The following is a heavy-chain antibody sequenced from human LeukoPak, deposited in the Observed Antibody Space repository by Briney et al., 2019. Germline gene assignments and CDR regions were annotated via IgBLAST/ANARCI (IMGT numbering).Heavy chain of an antibody. D-gene: IGHD2-2*02. Sequence: PSETLSLTCTVSGGSISSGGYYWSWIRQHAGKGLEWIGYIYYSGSTYYNPSLKSRVTISVDTSKNQFSLKLSSVTAADTAVYYCARDGCSSTSCYTTNWFDPWGQGTLVTVSS. V-gene: IGHV4-31*03. J-gene: IGHJ5*02. CDR2: IYYSGST. CDR3: ARDGCSSTSCYTTNWFDP. CDR1: GGSISSGGYY.